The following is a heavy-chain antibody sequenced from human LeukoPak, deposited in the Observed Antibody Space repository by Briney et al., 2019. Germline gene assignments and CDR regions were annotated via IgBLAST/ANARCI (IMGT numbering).Heavy chain of an antibody. CDR3: ARDLYSGNDY. V-gene: IGHV3-48*03. Sequence: GGSLRLSCEVSGFIFSSFEMNWVRQAPGKGLEWLACISSSGGSIYYADSVKGRITISRDNAKNSLYLQMDSLRAEDTAVYHCARDLYSGNDYWGQGILVTVSS. CDR1: GFIFSSFE. J-gene: IGHJ4*02. D-gene: IGHD1-26*01. CDR2: ISSSGGSI.